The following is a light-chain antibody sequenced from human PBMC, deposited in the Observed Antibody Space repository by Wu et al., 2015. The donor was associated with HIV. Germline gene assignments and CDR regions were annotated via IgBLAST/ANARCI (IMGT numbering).Light chain of an antibody. CDR2: GAS. CDR3: QQSHSTPLT. V-gene: IGKV1-39*01. CDR1: QSINNY. J-gene: IGKJ4*01. Sequence: DIQMTQSPSSLSASVGDRVTITCRASQSINNYLNWYQQKPGKAPKLLIYGASLLQSGVPSVFSGSGSGTDFNFTISSLQREDFATYYCQQSHSTPLTFGGGTKVEIK.